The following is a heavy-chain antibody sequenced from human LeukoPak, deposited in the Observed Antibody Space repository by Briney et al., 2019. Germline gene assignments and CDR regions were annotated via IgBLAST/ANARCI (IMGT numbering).Heavy chain of an antibody. V-gene: IGHV3-23*01. CDR2: TSSSDAGT. D-gene: IGHD3-22*01. J-gene: IGHJ4*02. CDR1: GFPLSSYA. Sequence: GGSLRLSCAVSGFPLSSYAMSWVRQAPGKGLEWVSATSSSDAGTYYADSVRGRFTISRDNSKNTLYLQMNSLRAEDTAVYYCASPPYYDSSGYHFDYWGQGTLVTVSS. CDR3: ASPPYYDSSGYHFDY.